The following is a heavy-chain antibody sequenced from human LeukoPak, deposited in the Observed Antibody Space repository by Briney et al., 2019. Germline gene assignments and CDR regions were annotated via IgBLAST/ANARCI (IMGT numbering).Heavy chain of an antibody. J-gene: IGHJ6*03. V-gene: IGHV3-48*01. CDR3: ARASDFWSGAYYYSMDV. CDR2: ISSSSRAI. CDR1: GFTFSDYS. Sequence: GGSLRLPCAASGFTFSDYSMNWVRQAPGKGLEWISYISSSSRAIYYADSVKGRFTISRDNAKNSLYLQMNSLRAEDTAVYYCARASDFWSGAYYYSMDVWGKGTTVTVSS. D-gene: IGHD3-3*01.